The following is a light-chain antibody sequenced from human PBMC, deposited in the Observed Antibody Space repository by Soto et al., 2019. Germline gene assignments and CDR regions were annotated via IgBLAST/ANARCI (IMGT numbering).Light chain of an antibody. V-gene: IGKV3-15*01. CDR2: GAS. Sequence: EIVLTQSPGTLSLSPGERATLSCRASQSVSSNLAWYQQKPGQVPRLLIYGASTRATGIPARFSGSGSGTEFTLTISSLQSEDFAVYYCQQYNNWPRTFGQGTKVDI. CDR3: QQYNNWPRT. CDR1: QSVSSN. J-gene: IGKJ1*01.